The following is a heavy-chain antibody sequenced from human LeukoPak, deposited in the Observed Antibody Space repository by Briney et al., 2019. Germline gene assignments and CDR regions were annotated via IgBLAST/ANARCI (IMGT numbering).Heavy chain of an antibody. CDR2: INHSGST. CDR3: ARLRITMVRGVISAYYYYYMDV. J-gene: IGHJ6*03. V-gene: IGHV4-34*01. D-gene: IGHD3-10*01. Sequence: SETLSLTCAVYGGSSSGYYWSWIRQPPGKGLEWIGEINHSGSTNYNPSLKSRVTISVDTSKNQFSLKLSSVTAADTAVYYCARLRITMVRGVISAYYYYYMDVWGKGTTVTVSS. CDR1: GGSSSGYY.